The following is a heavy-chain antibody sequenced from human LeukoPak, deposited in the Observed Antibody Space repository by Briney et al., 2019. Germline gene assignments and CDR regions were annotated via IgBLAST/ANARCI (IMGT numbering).Heavy chain of an antibody. Sequence: SGTLSLTCAVSGGSISSSNWWSWVRQPPGKGLEWIGEIYHSGSTNYNPSLKSRVTISVDKSKNQFSLKLSSVTAADTAVYYCARASGSYHRDYYFDYWGQGTLATVSS. D-gene: IGHD1-26*01. CDR3: ARASGSYHRDYYFDY. J-gene: IGHJ4*02. V-gene: IGHV4-4*02. CDR2: IYHSGST. CDR1: GGSISSSNW.